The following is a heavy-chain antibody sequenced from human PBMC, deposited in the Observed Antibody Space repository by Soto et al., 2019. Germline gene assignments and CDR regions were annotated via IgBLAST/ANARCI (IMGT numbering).Heavy chain of an antibody. Sequence: QVQLVQSGAEVKKPGASVKVSCKASGYTFTSYYMHWVRQAPGQGLEWMGIINPSGGSTSYAQKFQGRVTMTRDTSTSTGYMELSSLRSEDTAVYYCARDFYRKSSGWYDHYFDYWGQGTLVTVSS. CDR1: GYTFTSYY. CDR2: INPSGGST. V-gene: IGHV1-46*01. D-gene: IGHD6-19*01. J-gene: IGHJ4*02. CDR3: ARDFYRKSSGWYDHYFDY.